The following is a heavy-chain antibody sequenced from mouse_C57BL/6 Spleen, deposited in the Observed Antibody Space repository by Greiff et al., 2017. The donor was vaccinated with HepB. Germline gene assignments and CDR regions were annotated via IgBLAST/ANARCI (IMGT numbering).Heavy chain of an antibody. V-gene: IGHV1-52*01. J-gene: IGHJ2*01. D-gene: IGHD2-1*01. Sequence: QVQLQQPGAELVRPGSSVKLSCKASGYTFTSYWMHWVKQRPIQGLEWIGNIDPSDSETHYNQKFKDKATLTVDKSSSTAYMQLSSLPSEDSAVYYCAREGYGNFYFDYWGQGTTLTVSS. CDR1: GYTFTSYW. CDR3: AREGYGNFYFDY. CDR2: IDPSDSET.